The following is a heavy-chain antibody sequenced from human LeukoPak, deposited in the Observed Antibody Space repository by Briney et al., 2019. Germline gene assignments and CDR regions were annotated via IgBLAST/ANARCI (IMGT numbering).Heavy chain of an antibody. Sequence: PGGSLRLSCAASGFTFSSYGMHWVRQAPGKGLEWVAVISYDGSNKYYADSVKGRFTISRDNSKNTLYLQMNSLRAEDTAVYYCAKDCGYDFWSGSIDYWGQGTLVTVSS. CDR3: AKDCGYDFWSGSIDY. CDR1: GFTFSSYG. D-gene: IGHD3-3*01. J-gene: IGHJ4*02. CDR2: ISYDGSNK. V-gene: IGHV3-30*18.